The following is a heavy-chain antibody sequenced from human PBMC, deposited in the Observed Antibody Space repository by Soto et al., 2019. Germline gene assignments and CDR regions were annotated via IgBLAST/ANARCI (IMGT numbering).Heavy chain of an antibody. CDR1: VYTFTSYY. V-gene: IGHV1-46*01. CDR2: INPSGGST. D-gene: IGHD2-2*01. CDR3: ARGEYQLLLLDY. J-gene: IGHJ4*02. Sequence: QVQLVQSGGEVKKPGASVKVSCEASVYTFTSYYMHWVREAPVQGLEWMGIINPSGGSTSYAQKFQGRVTMTRDTSTSTVYMELSSLRSEDTAVYYCARGEYQLLLLDYWGQGTLVTVSS.